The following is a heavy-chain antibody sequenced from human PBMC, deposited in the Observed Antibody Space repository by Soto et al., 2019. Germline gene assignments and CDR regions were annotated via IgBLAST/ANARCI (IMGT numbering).Heavy chain of an antibody. V-gene: IGHV3-23*01. CDR2: ISGSGGGT. J-gene: IGHJ5*02. CDR1: GSTFITSA. Sequence: GGSLRLSCAASGSTFITSAMSWVRQAPGKGLEWVSAISGSGGGTYYADSEKGRFTISRDNSKNTLYLQMNSLRAEDTAVYYCAKVTIVVVPVAMPGWFDPWGQGTLVTVS. D-gene: IGHD2-2*01. CDR3: AKVTIVVVPVAMPGWFDP.